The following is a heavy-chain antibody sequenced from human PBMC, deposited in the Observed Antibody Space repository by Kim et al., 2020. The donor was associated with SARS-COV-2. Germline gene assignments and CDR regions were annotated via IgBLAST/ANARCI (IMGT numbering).Heavy chain of an antibody. CDR3: ARPLGFDSSGYCYDYYFDY. CDR1: GFTFSSYW. V-gene: IGHV3-7*01. CDR2: IKQDGSEK. Sequence: GGSLRLSCAASGFTFSSYWMSWVRQAPGKGLEWVANIKQDGSEKYYVDSVKGRFTISRDNAKNSLYLQMNSLRAEDTAVYYCARPLGFDSSGYCYDYYFDYWGQGTLVTVSS. J-gene: IGHJ4*02. D-gene: IGHD3-22*01.